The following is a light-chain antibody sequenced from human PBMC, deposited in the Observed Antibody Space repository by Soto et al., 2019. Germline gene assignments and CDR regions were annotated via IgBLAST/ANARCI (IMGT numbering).Light chain of an antibody. J-gene: IGLJ1*01. CDR2: EVT. Sequence: QSVLTQPPSASGSPGQSVTISCTGTTSDIGAYNYVSWYQQRPGKAPKLIIYEVTRRPSGVPDRIFGSKSYTTASLTVSGLQAEDEADYYGSSFAGTKSLVLGTGTKVTVL. CDR1: TSDIGAYNY. V-gene: IGLV2-8*01. CDR3: SSFAGTKSLV.